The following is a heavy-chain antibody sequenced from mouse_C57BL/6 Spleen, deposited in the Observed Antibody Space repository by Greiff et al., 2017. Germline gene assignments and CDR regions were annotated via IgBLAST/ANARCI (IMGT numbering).Heavy chain of an antibody. J-gene: IGHJ1*03. V-gene: IGHV1-64*01. CDR1: GYTFTSYW. CDR3: ARVYYSNYWYFDV. CDR2: IHPNSGRT. D-gene: IGHD2-5*01. Sequence: QVQLQQPGAELVKPGASVKLSCKASGYTFTSYWMHWVKQRPGQGLEWIGMIHPNSGRTNYNEKFKSKATLTVDKSSSTAYMQLSSLTSEDSAVYYCARVYYSNYWYFDVWGTGTTVTVSS.